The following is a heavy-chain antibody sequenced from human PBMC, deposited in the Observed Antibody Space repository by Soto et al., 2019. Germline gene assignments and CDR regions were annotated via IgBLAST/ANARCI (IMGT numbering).Heavy chain of an antibody. CDR3: AKDKAGRYCSGGSCYFDY. D-gene: IGHD2-15*01. V-gene: IGHV3-9*01. CDR2: ISWNSGSI. J-gene: IGHJ4*02. Sequence: EVQLVESGGGLVQPGRSLRLSCAASGFTFDDYAMHWVRQAPGKGLEWVSGISWNSGSIGYADSVKGRFTISRDNAKNSLYLQMNSLRAEDTALYYCAKDKAGRYCSGGSCYFDYGGQGTLVTVSS. CDR1: GFTFDDYA.